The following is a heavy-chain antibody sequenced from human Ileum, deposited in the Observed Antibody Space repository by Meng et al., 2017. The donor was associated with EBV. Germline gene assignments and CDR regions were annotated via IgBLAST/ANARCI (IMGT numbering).Heavy chain of an antibody. D-gene: IGHD3/OR15-3a*01. CDR2: IHGRGDNI. CDR3: AKEDWYRFDP. V-gene: IGHV3-23*04. J-gene: IGHJ5*02. Sequence: EVQLVESGEDSVQPGGSLRLFCAASGFTFSNYPMSWVRQAPGKGLEWVATIHGRGDNIFYTDSVKGRFTISRDNSKNTLYLQMNSLRVEDTAVYYCAKEDWYRFDPWGQGALVTVSS. CDR1: GFTFSNYP.